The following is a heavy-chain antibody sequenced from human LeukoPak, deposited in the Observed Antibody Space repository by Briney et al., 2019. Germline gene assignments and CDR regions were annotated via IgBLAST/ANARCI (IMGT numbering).Heavy chain of an antibody. D-gene: IGHD4/OR15-4a*01. CDR3: ARDPTVLRAFDY. CDR1: GGSFSGYY. J-gene: IGHJ4*02. CDR2: INHSGST. Sequence: SETLSLTCAVYGGSFSGYYWSWIRQPPGKGLEWIGEINHSGSTNYNPSLKSRVTISVDTSKNQFSLKLSSVTAAGTAVYYCARDPTVLRAFDYWGQGTLVTVSS. V-gene: IGHV4-34*01.